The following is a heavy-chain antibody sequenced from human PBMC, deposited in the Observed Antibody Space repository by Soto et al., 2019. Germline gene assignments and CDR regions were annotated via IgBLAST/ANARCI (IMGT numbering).Heavy chain of an antibody. CDR1: GFTFSSYA. CDR3: ANYYDSSGDYAFDI. V-gene: IGHV3-23*01. CDR2: ISGSGGST. D-gene: IGHD3-22*01. Sequence: GGSLRLSCAASGFTFSSYAMSWVRQAPGKGLEWVSAISGSGGSTYYADSVKGRFTISRDNSKNTLYLQRNSLRAEDTAVYYCANYYDSSGDYAFDIWGQGTMVTVSS. J-gene: IGHJ3*02.